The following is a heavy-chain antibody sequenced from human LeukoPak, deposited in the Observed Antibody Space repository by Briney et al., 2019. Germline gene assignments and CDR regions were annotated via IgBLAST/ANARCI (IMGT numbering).Heavy chain of an antibody. CDR2: ISYDGSKT. CDR3: ARDHGGWYQRVEYYFDY. J-gene: IGHJ4*02. Sequence: GGSLRLSCAASGFTFSSYGMHWVRQAPGKGLEWVAFISYDGSKTYYADSVKGRFTISRDNSKNTLYLQMNSLRAEDTAVYYCARDHGGWYQRVEYYFDYWGQGTLVTVSS. D-gene: IGHD6-19*01. CDR1: GFTFSSYG. V-gene: IGHV3-30*03.